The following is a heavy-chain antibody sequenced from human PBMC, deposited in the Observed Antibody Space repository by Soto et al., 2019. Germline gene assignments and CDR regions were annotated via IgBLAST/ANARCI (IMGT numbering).Heavy chain of an antibody. Sequence: AGGSLRLACAASGFTFSSYAMSWVRQAPGKGLEWVSAISGSGGSTYYADSVKGRFTISRDNSKNTLYLQMNSLRAEDTAVYYCAKDGVVVRSAESYFDYWGQGTLVTVSS. CDR2: ISGSGGST. V-gene: IGHV3-23*01. J-gene: IGHJ4*02. CDR1: GFTFSSYA. D-gene: IGHD3-22*01. CDR3: AKDGVVVRSAESYFDY.